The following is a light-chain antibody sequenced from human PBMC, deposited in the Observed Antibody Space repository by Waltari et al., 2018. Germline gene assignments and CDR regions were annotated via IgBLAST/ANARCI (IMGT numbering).Light chain of an antibody. CDR1: QSVSSY. Sequence: EIVLTQSPATLSLSPGERATLSCRASQSVSSYLAWYQQKPGQAPRLLIYDASNRATGIPARFSGSGSGTDFTLTISSLEAEDFAVYYCQQRSNWPPESTFGQGTRLEIK. V-gene: IGKV3-11*01. J-gene: IGKJ5*01. CDR2: DAS. CDR3: QQRSNWPPEST.